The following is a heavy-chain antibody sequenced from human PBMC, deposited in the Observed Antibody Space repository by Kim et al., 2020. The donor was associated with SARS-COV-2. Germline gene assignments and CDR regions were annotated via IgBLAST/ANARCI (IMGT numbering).Heavy chain of an antibody. CDR3: ATSTAMVTSYWFDP. Sequence: APKFQGRVTMTEDTYTDTAYMELSSLRSEDTAVYYCATSTAMVTSYWFDPWGQGTLVTVSS. V-gene: IGHV1-24*01. D-gene: IGHD5-18*01. J-gene: IGHJ5*02.